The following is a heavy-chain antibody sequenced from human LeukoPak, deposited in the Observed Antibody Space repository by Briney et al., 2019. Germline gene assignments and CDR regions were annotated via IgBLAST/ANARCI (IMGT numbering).Heavy chain of an antibody. CDR2: INHSGST. CDR3: ARGTVLRYDFWSGRYGMDV. V-gene: IGHV4-34*01. CDR1: GGSFSGYY. J-gene: IGHJ6*02. Sequence: SETLSLTCAVYGGSFSGYYWSWIRQPPGKGLEWIGEINHSGSTNYNPSLNSRVTISVDTSKNQFSLKLSSVTAADTAVYYCARGTVLRYDFWSGRYGMDVWGQGTTVTVSS. D-gene: IGHD3-3*01.